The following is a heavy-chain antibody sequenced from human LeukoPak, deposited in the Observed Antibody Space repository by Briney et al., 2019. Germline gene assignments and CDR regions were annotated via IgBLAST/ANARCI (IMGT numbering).Heavy chain of an antibody. Sequence: SETLSLTCTVSGGSISSGSYHWSWIRQPAGKGLEWIGRIYTSGSTNYNPSLKSRVTISVDTSKNQFSLKLSSVTAADTAVYYCARDSPLAPMRSGAFDIWGQGTMVTVSS. CDR1: GGSISSGSYH. CDR3: ARDSPLAPMRSGAFDI. J-gene: IGHJ3*02. D-gene: IGHD3-3*01. CDR2: IYTSGST. V-gene: IGHV4-61*02.